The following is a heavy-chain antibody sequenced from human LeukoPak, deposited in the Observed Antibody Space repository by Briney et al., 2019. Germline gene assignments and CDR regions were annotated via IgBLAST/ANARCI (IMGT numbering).Heavy chain of an antibody. J-gene: IGHJ4*02. CDR3: AKDGPYVWGSYRRGYSYGLDY. V-gene: IGHV3-23*01. D-gene: IGHD3-16*02. Sequence: GASLRLSCAASGFTSSSYAMSWVRQAPGKGLKCVSAISGSCGSTYYADSVKGRFTISRDNSKNTLYLQMNSLRAEDTAVYYCAKDGPYVWGSYRRGYSYGLDYWGQGTLVTVSS. CDR2: ISGSCGST. CDR1: GFTSSSYA.